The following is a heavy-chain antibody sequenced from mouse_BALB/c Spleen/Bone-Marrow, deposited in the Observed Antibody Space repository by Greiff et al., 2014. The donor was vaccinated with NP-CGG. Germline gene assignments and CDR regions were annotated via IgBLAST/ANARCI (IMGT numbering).Heavy chain of an antibody. V-gene: IGHV14-3*02. Sequence: EVKLVESGAELVKPGASVKLSCTASGFNIKDTYMPWGKQRLEQGLEGIGRIDPGKGNTKYDPKFQGKATITADTSSNTAYLQLSSLTSEDTAVYYCARYYYGSSYFDYWGQGTTLTVSS. CDR2: IDPGKGNT. CDR3: ARYYYGSSYFDY. J-gene: IGHJ2*01. CDR1: GFNIKDTY. D-gene: IGHD1-1*01.